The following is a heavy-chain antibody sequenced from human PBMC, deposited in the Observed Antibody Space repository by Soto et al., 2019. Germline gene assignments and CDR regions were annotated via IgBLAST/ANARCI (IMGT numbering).Heavy chain of an antibody. D-gene: IGHD6-6*01. CDR3: ARGVQQLVQRDWFDP. J-gene: IGHJ5*02. CDR2: IIPIFGTA. Sequence: GASVKVSCKASGGTFSSYAISWVRQAPGQGLEWMGGIIPIFGTANYAQKFQGRVTITADESTSTAYMELSSLRSEDTAVYYCARGVQQLVQRDWFDPWGQGTLVTVS. CDR1: GGTFSSYA. V-gene: IGHV1-69*13.